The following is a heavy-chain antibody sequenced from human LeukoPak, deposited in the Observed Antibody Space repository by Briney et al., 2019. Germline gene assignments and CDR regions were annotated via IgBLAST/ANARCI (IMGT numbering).Heavy chain of an antibody. V-gene: IGHV4-39*01. D-gene: IGHD1-14*01. Sequence: PSETLSLTCTVSGGSISSSSYYWGWIRQPPGKGLEWIGSIYYSGSTYYNPSLKSRVTISVDTSKNQFSLKLSSVTAADTAAYYCARLEEEWTGFDYWGQGTLVTVSS. CDR1: GGSISSSSYY. CDR2: IYYSGST. CDR3: ARLEEEWTGFDY. J-gene: IGHJ4*02.